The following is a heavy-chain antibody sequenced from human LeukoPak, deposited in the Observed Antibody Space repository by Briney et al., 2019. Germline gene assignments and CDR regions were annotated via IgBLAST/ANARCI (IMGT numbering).Heavy chain of an antibody. CDR3: ARELLHAFDI. CDR1: GGSFSGYY. Sequence: PSETLSLTCAVYGGSFSGYYWSWIRQPPGKGLEWIGEINHSGSTNYNPSLKSRVTISVDTSKNQFSLKLSSVTAADTAVYYCARELLHAFDIWGQGTMDTVSS. V-gene: IGHV4-34*01. D-gene: IGHD1-26*01. CDR2: INHSGST. J-gene: IGHJ3*02.